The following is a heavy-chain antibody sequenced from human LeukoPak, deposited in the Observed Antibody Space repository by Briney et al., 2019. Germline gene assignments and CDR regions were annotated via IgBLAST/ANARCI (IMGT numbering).Heavy chain of an antibody. V-gene: IGHV4-34*01. J-gene: IGHJ6*03. CDR2: INHSGST. CDR3: ARGKDSSGWSYYYYYYMDV. Sequence: SETLSLTCAVYGGSFSGYYWSWIRQPPGKGLEWIGEINHSGSTNYNPSLKSRVTISVDTSKNQFYLKLSSVTAADTAVYYCARGKDSSGWSYYYYYYMDVWGKGTTVTVSS. D-gene: IGHD6-19*01. CDR1: GGSFSGYY.